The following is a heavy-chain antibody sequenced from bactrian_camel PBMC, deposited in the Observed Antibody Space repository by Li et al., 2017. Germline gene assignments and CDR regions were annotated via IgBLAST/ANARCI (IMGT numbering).Heavy chain of an antibody. Sequence: VQLVESGGNLVQPGGSLRLSCVTSGFPFSDYQMYWVRQAPGKGLEWVSRIGLDGSNSYYADSVKGRFTISRDNAKDTVYLQMNSLKSEDTALYYCVTGPRESFGYWGQGTQVTVS. CDR1: GFPFSDYQ. V-gene: IGHV3S6*01. J-gene: IGHJ6*01. CDR2: IGLDGSNS. CDR3: VTGPRESFGY. D-gene: IGHD7*01.